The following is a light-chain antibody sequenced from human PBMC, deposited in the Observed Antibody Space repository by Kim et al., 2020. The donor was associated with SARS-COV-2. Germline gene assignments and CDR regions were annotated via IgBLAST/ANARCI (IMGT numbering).Light chain of an antibody. Sequence: APGETARMTCGGNNIGSYSVRWYQQKPGHAPVPVISFDSDRPSGIPERFSGSNSRNTATLTISRVEVEDEADYYCQLWDTSGAYGVFGGGTKLTVL. CDR1: NIGSYS. J-gene: IGLJ3*02. CDR2: FDS. V-gene: IGLV3-21*04. CDR3: QLWDTSGAYGV.